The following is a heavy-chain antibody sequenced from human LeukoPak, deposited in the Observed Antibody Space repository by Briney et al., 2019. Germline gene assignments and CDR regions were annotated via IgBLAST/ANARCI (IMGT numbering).Heavy chain of an antibody. CDR2: INHSGST. CDR1: GESFSDYY. J-gene: IGHJ4*02. Sequence: PSETLSLTCAVYGESFSDYYWSWIRQSPEKGLEWIGEINHSGSTNYNPSLKSRVTISVDTSKSQFSLKLNSIIAADTAAYYCARVDSWSSIDSWGQGTLVTVSS. V-gene: IGHV4-34*01. D-gene: IGHD6-6*01. CDR3: ARVDSWSSIDS.